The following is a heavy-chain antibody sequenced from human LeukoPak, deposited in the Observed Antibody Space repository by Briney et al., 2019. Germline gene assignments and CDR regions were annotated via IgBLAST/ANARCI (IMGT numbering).Heavy chain of an antibody. J-gene: IGHJ4*02. CDR1: GFTFSSYS. CDR3: AGDRDGDYGRTPFDY. D-gene: IGHD4-17*01. CDR2: ISSSSSYI. Sequence: GGSLRLSCAASGFTFSSYSMNWVRQAPGKGLEWVSSISSSSSYIYYADSVKGRFTISRDNAKNSLYLQMNSLRAEDTAVYYCAGDRDGDYGRTPFDYWGQGTLVTVSS. V-gene: IGHV3-21*01.